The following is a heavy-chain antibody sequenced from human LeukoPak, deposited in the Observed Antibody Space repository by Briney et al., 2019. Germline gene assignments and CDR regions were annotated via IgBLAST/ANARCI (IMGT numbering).Heavy chain of an antibody. CDR1: GYTFTDYY. Sequence: ASVKVSCKASGYTFTDYYMHWVRQAPGQGLEWMGWINPNSGGTNYAQKFQGRVTMTRDTSISTAYMELSRLRSDDTAVYYCARAFWGLYYAFWSGYYRGFDYWGQGTLVTVSS. CDR3: ARAFWGLYYAFWSGYYRGFDY. V-gene: IGHV1-2*02. J-gene: IGHJ4*02. CDR2: INPNSGGT. D-gene: IGHD3-3*01.